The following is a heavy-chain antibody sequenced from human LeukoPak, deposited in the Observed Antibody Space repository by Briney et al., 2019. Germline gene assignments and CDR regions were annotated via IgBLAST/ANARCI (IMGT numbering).Heavy chain of an antibody. D-gene: IGHD3-22*01. CDR1: GYTFTSYG. CDR2: ISAYNGNT. J-gene: IGHJ3*02. Sequence: ASVKVSCKASGYTFTSYGISWVRQAPGQGLEWMGWISAYNGNTNYAQKLQGRVTMTTDTSTSTAYMELRSLRSDDTAVYYCARARPTYYYDSSGNFDIWGQGTMVTVSS. CDR3: ARARPTYYYDSSGNFDI. V-gene: IGHV1-18*01.